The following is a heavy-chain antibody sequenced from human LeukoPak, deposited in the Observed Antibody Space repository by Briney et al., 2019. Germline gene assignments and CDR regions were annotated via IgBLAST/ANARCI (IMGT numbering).Heavy chain of an antibody. J-gene: IGHJ6*02. V-gene: IGHV1-18*01. CDR2: ISAYNGNT. D-gene: IGHD3-16*02. CDR1: GYTFTSYG. Sequence: ASVKVSCKASGYTFTSYGISWVRQAPGQGLEWMGWISAYNGNTNYAQKLQGRVTMTTDTSTSTAYMELRSLRSDDTAVYYCAREIIPQLRLGELSLSSDGMDVWGQGTTVTVSS. CDR3: AREIIPQLRLGELSLSSDGMDV.